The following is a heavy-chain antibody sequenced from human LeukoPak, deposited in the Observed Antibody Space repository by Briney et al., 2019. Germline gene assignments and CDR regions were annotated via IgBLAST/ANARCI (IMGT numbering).Heavy chain of an antibody. Sequence: SETLSLTCVVSGDSISSGGYSWSWIRQTPGKGLEWIAYTHDSGSTYNNPSLKSRLSISIDMSKNQFSLKLNSVTAADTAVYYCARVVAAAGNNWFDPWGQGTLVTVSS. J-gene: IGHJ5*02. CDR3: ARVVAAAGNNWFDP. CDR2: THDSGST. D-gene: IGHD6-13*01. V-gene: IGHV4-30-4*07. CDR1: GDSISSGGYS.